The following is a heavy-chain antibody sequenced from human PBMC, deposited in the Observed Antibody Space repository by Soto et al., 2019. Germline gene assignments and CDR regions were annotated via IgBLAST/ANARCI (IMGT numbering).Heavy chain of an antibody. CDR2: ISHDGSSN. D-gene: IGHD1-20*01. Sequence: QVQLVESGGGVVQPGRSLRLSCAASGFTFSSYGMHWVRQAPGKGLEWVAVISHDGSSNYYVESVRVRFTISRDNSKNTLYLQMNSLRAVDTAVYYCAKYHIWRHYFDYWGQGTLVTVSS. V-gene: IGHV3-30*18. CDR1: GFTFSSYG. CDR3: AKYHIWRHYFDY. J-gene: IGHJ4*02.